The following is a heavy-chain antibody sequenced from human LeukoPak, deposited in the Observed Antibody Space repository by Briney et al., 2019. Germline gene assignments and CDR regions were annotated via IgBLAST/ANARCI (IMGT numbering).Heavy chain of an antibody. CDR2: ISGSGGST. CDR3: AREDMVRGVIDY. D-gene: IGHD3-10*01. Sequence: VSAISGSGGSTYYADPVQGRFTISRDTSKNTLYLQMNSLRAEDTAVYYCAREDMVRGVIDYWGQGTLVTVSS. J-gene: IGHJ4*02. V-gene: IGHV3-23*01.